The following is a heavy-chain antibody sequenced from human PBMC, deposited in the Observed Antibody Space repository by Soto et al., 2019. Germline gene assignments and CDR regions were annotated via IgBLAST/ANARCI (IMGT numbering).Heavy chain of an antibody. V-gene: IGHV1-3*01. Sequence: ASVKVSCKASGYTFTSYAMHWVRQAPGQRLEWMGWINAGNGNTKYSQKFQGRVTITRDTSASTAYMELSSLRSEDTAVYYCARGMSSSQPYFDYWGQGTLVTVSS. D-gene: IGHD6-13*01. CDR1: GYTFTSYA. CDR2: INAGNGNT. CDR3: ARGMSSSQPYFDY. J-gene: IGHJ4*02.